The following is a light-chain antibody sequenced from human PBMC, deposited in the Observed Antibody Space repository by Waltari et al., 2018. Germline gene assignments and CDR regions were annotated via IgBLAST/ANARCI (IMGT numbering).Light chain of an antibody. CDR1: QSVSSN. J-gene: IGKJ2*01. CDR3: QQRTNWMYT. V-gene: IGKV3-11*01. Sequence: ETVLTQSPATLSLSPGERATLSCRASQSVSSNLAWYQQKPGQAPRLLIYDASNRATGIPARFSGSGSGTDFTLTISSLEPEDFALYYCQQRTNWMYTFGQGTKVDVK. CDR2: DAS.